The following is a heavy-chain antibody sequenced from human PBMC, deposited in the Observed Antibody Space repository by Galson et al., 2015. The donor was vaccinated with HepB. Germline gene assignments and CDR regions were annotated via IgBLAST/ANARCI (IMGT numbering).Heavy chain of an antibody. V-gene: IGHV3-30*02. CDR2: IRYDGSNK. J-gene: IGHJ4*02. CDR3: AKDRTSNNWYSHFDY. CDR1: GFTFSSYG. D-gene: IGHD6-13*01. Sequence: SLRLSCAASGFTFSSYGMHWVRQAPGKGLEWVAFIRYDGSNKYYADSVKGRFTISRDNSKNTLYLQMNSLRAEDTALYYCAKDRTSNNWYSHFDYWGQGTLVTVSS.